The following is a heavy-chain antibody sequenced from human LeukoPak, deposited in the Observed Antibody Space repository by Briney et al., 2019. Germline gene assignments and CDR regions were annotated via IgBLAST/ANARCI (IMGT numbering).Heavy chain of an antibody. J-gene: IGHJ3*02. V-gene: IGHV4-31*03. CDR3: AREAQYSSSPGDDAFDI. CDR2: IYYSGST. CDR1: GGSISSGGYY. D-gene: IGHD6-13*01. Sequence: SQTLSLTCTVSGGSISSGGYYWSWIRQHPGKGLEWIGYIYYSGSTYYNPSLKSRVTISVDTSKNQFSLKLSSVTAADTAVYYCAREAQYSSSPGDDAFDIWGQGTMVTVSS.